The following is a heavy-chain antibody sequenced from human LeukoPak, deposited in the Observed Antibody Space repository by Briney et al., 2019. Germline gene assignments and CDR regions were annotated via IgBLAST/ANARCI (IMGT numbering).Heavy chain of an antibody. CDR3: ARDLSPRFGPDAFDI. J-gene: IGHJ3*02. Sequence: GASVKVSCKASGYTFTSYGISWVRQAPGQGLECMGWISAYNGNTNYAQKLQGRVTMTTDTSTSTAYMELRSLRSDDTAVYYCARDLSPRFGPDAFDIWGQGTMVTVSS. V-gene: IGHV1-18*01. D-gene: IGHD3-10*01. CDR1: GYTFTSYG. CDR2: ISAYNGNT.